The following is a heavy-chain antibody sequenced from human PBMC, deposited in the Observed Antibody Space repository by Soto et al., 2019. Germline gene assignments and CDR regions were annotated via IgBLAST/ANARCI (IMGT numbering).Heavy chain of an antibody. CDR3: TRDASRDSSARGWFDP. V-gene: IGHV3-21*01. D-gene: IGHD6-13*01. CDR2: ISSNSAYI. J-gene: IGHJ5*02. Sequence: GGSLRLSCAASGFTFRSFTMNWVRQAPGKGLEWVSTISSNSAYIYYTDALRGRFTISRDNAKNSLHLQMNSLRAEDTAVYYCTRDASRDSSARGWFDPWGPGTLVTVPQ. CDR1: GFTFRSFT.